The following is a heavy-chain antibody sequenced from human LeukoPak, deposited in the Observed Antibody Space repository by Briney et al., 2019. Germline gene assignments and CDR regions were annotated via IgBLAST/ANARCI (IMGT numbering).Heavy chain of an antibody. D-gene: IGHD6-13*01. CDR1: GFTFSSYW. Sequence: GGSLRLSCAASGFTFSSYWMSWVRQAPGKGLEWVANIKQDGSEKYYVDSVKGRFTISRDNAKNSLYLQMNSLRAEDTAVYYCASQFGYSSSWYYYWGQGTLVTVSS. V-gene: IGHV3-7*01. CDR2: IKQDGSEK. CDR3: ASQFGYSSSWYYY. J-gene: IGHJ4*02.